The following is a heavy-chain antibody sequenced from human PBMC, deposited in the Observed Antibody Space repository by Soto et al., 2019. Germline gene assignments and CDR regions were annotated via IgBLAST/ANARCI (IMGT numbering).Heavy chain of an antibody. D-gene: IGHD5-12*01. CDR2: IYSGGST. J-gene: IGHJ3*02. V-gene: IGHV3-53*04. Sequence: EVQLVESGGGLVQPGGSLRLSCAASGFTVSSNYMSWVRQAPGKGLEWVSVIYSGGSTYYADSVKGRFTISRHNSKNTLYLQMNSLRAEDTAVYYCARVSESRDNSGYALLWEDPGHDAFDIWGQGTMVTVSS. CDR3: ARVSESRDNSGYALLWEDPGHDAFDI. CDR1: GFTVSSNY.